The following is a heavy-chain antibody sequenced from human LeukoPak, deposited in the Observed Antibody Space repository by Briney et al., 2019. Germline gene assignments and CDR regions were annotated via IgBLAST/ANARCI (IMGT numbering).Heavy chain of an antibody. CDR1: GDSMRSFY. D-gene: IGHD2-15*01. V-gene: IGHV4-59*01. CDR2: IHNNGIT. Sequence: SETLSLTCTVSGDSMRSFYWSWIRQPPGKGLEWIGYIHNNGITNYNPSLKSRVTISVDTSKNQFTLKVRSVTAVDTAVYYCARVANYCSGGTCYLPKWFDPWGQGTLVTVSS. J-gene: IGHJ5*02. CDR3: ARVANYCSGGTCYLPKWFDP.